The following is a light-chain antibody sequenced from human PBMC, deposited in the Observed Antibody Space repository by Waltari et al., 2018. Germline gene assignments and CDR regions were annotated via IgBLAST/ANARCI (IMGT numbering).Light chain of an antibody. J-gene: IGKJ2*01. CDR1: QSIGRW. CDR3: QQYKSYST. V-gene: IGKV1-5*03. CDR2: KAS. Sequence: DIQMSHSPSTLSASLVDRFIITCRASQSIGRWLAWYQQKPGKAPKLLIYKASSLDSEVPSRFSGSGSGTEFTLTISSLQPDDFATYYCQQYKSYSTFGQGTKLEIK.